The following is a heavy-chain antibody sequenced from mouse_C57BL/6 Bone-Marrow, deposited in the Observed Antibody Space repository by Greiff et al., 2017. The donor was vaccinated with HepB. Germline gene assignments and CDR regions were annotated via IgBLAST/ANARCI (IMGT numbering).Heavy chain of an antibody. CDR2: IYPGSGST. CDR3: AIHYYGSSPFAY. J-gene: IGHJ3*01. V-gene: IGHV1-55*01. CDR1: GYTFTSYW. Sequence: QVQLQQPGAELVKPGASVKMSCKASGYTFTSYWITWVKQRPGQGLEWIGDIYPGSGSTNYNEKFKSKATLTVDTSSSPAYMQLSSLTSEDSAVYYCAIHYYGSSPFAYWGQGTLVTVSA. D-gene: IGHD1-1*01.